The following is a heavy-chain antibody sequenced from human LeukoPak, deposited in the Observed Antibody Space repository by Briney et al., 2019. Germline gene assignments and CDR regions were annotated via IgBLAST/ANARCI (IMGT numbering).Heavy chain of an antibody. D-gene: IGHD3-10*01. CDR2: ISGSGGST. CDR3: AKDPSDLGGSGSNNYFDC. V-gene: IGHV3-23*01. J-gene: IGHJ4*02. Sequence: GGSLRLSCAASGFTFSNYAMNSVRQAPGKGLEWVSAISGSGGSTYYADSVRGRFTISRDNSKNTLYLQMNSLRAEDTAVYYCAKDPSDLGGSGSNNYFDCWGQGTLVSVSS. CDR1: GFTFSNYA.